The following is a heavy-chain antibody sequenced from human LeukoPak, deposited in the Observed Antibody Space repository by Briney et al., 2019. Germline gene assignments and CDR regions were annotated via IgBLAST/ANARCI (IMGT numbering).Heavy chain of an antibody. CDR1: GGSTTSYY. D-gene: IGHD3-3*01. V-gene: IGHV4-4*07. CDR2: IYTRGST. Sequence: NPSETLSLTCPVSGGSTTSYYGSCIRQPAGKGREWIGRIYTRGSTNYDPSLKRRVTMSVDTSKYQFSLKLSSVTAADTAVYYCARGPGLRFLEWLLPRGAFDIWGQGTMVTVSS. J-gene: IGHJ3*02. CDR3: ARGPGLRFLEWLLPRGAFDI.